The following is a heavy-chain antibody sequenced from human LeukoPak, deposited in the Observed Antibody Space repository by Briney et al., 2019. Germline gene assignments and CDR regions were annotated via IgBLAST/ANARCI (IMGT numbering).Heavy chain of an antibody. J-gene: IGHJ6*02. CDR2: INHSGST. CDR3: ARGLIVVVPAGDYYYYYGMDV. Sequence: PSETLSLTCAVYGGSFSGYYWSWIRQPPGKGLEWIGEINHSGSTNYNPSLKSRVTISVDTSKNQFSLKLSSVTAADAAVYYCARGLIVVVPAGDYYYYYGMDVWGQGTTVTVSS. V-gene: IGHV4-34*01. CDR1: GGSFSGYY. D-gene: IGHD2-2*01.